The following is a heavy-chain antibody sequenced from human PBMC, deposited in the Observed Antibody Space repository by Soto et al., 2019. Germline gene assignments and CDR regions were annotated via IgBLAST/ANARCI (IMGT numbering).Heavy chain of an antibody. CDR1: GGTFSSYA. V-gene: IGHV1-69*19. CDR3: ARSMVRGVSLACDI. CDR2: IIPIFGTA. Sequence: QVQLVQSGAEVNKPGSSVKVSCKASGGTFSSYAISWVRQAPGQGLEWMGGIIPIFGTANYAQKFQGRVTITADESTSTAYMWLGSLRSEDTAVYYCARSMVRGVSLACDIWGQGTMVTVSS. J-gene: IGHJ3*02. D-gene: IGHD3-10*01.